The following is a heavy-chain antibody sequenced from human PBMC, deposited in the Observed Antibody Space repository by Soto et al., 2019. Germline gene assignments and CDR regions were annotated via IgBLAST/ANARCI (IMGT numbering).Heavy chain of an antibody. CDR2: IHSDGST. Sequence: GSLRLSGSASGFTVSNNYMSWVRQAAGKGLEWVAFIHSDGSTYYAGSVKGRFTVSRDNSKNTLYLQMNSLRAEDTAVYYCARDVGYCSSTSCSNWYFDLWGRGTLVTVYS. CDR3: ARDVGYCSSTSCSNWYFDL. D-gene: IGHD2-2*01. J-gene: IGHJ2*01. V-gene: IGHV3-53*01. CDR1: GFTVSNNY.